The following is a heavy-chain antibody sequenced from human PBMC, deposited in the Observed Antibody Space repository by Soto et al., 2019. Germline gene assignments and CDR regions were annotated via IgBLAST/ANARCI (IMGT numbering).Heavy chain of an antibody. Sequence: GGSLRLSCTASGFTFGDYAMSWVRQAPGKGLEWVGFIRSKAYGGTTEDAASVKGRFSISRDYSKSIAYLQMNSMKTEDAAVYYCSSVPTGSSGYYANAFDIWGQGTMVTVSS. D-gene: IGHD3-22*01. V-gene: IGHV3-49*04. CDR2: IRSKAYGGTT. CDR1: GFTFGDYA. J-gene: IGHJ3*02. CDR3: SSVPTGSSGYYANAFDI.